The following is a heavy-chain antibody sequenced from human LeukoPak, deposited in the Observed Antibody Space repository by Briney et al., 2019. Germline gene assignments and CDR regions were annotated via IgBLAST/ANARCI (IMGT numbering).Heavy chain of an antibody. CDR3: AREGSWYEYFDY. D-gene: IGHD6-13*01. CDR1: GYTFTGYY. Sequence: ASVKVSCKASGYTFTGYYIQWVRQAPGQGLEWMGWINPNSGGTNYAQKFQGRVTMTRDTSISTAYMELSRLRSDDTAVYYCAREGSWYEYFDYWGQGTLVTVSS. J-gene: IGHJ4*02. CDR2: INPNSGGT. V-gene: IGHV1-2*02.